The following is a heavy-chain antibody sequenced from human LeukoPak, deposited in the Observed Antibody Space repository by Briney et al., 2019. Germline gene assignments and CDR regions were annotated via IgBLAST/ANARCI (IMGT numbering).Heavy chain of an antibody. CDR3: AKDPSGWYSKVSNLDI. CDR1: GFTFSSYG. D-gene: IGHD6-19*01. CDR2: ISGSGGST. V-gene: IGHV3-23*01. Sequence: PGGSLRLSCAASGFTFSSYGMSWVRQAPGKGLEWVSAISGSGGSTYYADSVKGRFTISRDNSKNTLYLQMNSLRAEDTAVYYCAKDPSGWYSKVSNLDIWGQGTMVTVSS. J-gene: IGHJ3*02.